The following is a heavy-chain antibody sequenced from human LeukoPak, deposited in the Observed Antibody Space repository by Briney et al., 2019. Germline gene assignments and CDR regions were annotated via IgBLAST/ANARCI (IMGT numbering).Heavy chain of an antibody. CDR2: ISGSGGST. CDR1: GFTFSSYA. J-gene: IGHJ4*02. CDR3: AKGSFLGWNYYDSGSYLSGY. V-gene: IGHV3-23*01. Sequence: PGGSLRLSCAASGFTFSSYAMSWVRQAPGKGLEWVSAISGSGGSTNYADSVKGRFTISRDNSKNTLYLQMNSLRAEDTAVYYCAKGSFLGWNYYDSGSYLSGYWGQGTLVTVSS. D-gene: IGHD3-22*01.